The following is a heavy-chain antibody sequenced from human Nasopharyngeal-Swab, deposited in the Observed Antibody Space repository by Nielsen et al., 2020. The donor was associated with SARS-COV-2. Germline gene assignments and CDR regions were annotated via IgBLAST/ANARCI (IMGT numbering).Heavy chain of an antibody. CDR1: GLTFSSFG. D-gene: IGHD4-17*01. CDR3: ARDAPAHYGAFY. J-gene: IGHJ4*02. CDR2: TAHDGSHE. Sequence: RGSLRLSCAASGLTFSSFGMHWVRQAPGKGLEWVAFTAHDGSHEYYGASVKGRFSISRDSSKNTLYLQMDSLRGEDTAVYYCARDAPAHYGAFYWGRGTLVTVSS. V-gene: IGHV3-30*03.